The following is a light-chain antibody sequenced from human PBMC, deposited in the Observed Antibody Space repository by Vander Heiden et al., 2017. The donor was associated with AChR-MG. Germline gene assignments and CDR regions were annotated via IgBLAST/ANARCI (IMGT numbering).Light chain of an antibody. Sequence: IQLTQSPSSLSASVGDRVTIPCRASQGISSYLAWYQQKPGKAPKLLIYAASTLQSGVPSRFSGSGSGTEFTLSISSLQPEDFATYYCQQFNSYPWTFGQGTKVEIK. CDR3: QQFNSYPWT. CDR1: QGISSY. V-gene: IGKV1-9*01. J-gene: IGKJ1*01. CDR2: AAS.